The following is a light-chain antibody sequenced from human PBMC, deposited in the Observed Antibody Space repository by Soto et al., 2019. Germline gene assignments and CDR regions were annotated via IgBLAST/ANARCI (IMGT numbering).Light chain of an antibody. J-gene: IGKJ4*01. CDR3: QQYGSSPST. V-gene: IGKV3-20*01. CDR2: GAS. Sequence: EIELTQSPGTLSLSPGERATLSCRASQSVSSNYLAWYQQKPGQAPRLLMYGASSRATGIPDRFSGSGSGTDFTLTISRLEPEDFAVYYCQQYGSSPSTFGGGTKVEIK. CDR1: QSVSSNY.